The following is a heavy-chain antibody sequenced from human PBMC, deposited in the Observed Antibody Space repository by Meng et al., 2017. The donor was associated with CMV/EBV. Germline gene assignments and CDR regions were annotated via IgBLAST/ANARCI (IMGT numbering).Heavy chain of an antibody. CDR1: GFISNNSP. CDR2: ITFDGTNQ. D-gene: IGHD1-1*01. V-gene: IGHV3-30-3*01. Sequence: GESLKTSCAASGFISNNSPMHWVRQAPGEGLEWVTVITFDGTNQFYADSVKGRFTISRDDSKNTLYLQMNRLRPEDTAVYYCARSLPGGGVHLDYWGQGTLVTVSS. J-gene: IGHJ4*02. CDR3: ARSLPGGGVHLDY.